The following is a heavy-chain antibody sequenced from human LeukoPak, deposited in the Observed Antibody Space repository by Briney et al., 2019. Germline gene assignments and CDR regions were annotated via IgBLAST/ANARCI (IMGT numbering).Heavy chain of an antibody. Sequence: PGGSLRLSCAASGLTFRSSGMHWVRQAPGKGPEWVAFIRSDGNEKDYVDSVRGRFTISRDNSKNTVPLQMNALRAEDAAVYYCAKDKGLEYFDYWGQGTLVTVSS. CDR1: GLTFRSSG. CDR2: IRSDGNEK. CDR3: AKDKGLEYFDY. J-gene: IGHJ4*02. D-gene: IGHD3/OR15-3a*01. V-gene: IGHV3-30*02.